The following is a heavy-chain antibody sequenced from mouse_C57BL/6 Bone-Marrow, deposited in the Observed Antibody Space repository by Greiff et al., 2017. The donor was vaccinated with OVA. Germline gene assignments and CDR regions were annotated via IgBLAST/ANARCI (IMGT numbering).Heavy chain of an antibody. CDR1: GFNIKDDY. J-gene: IGHJ1*03. D-gene: IGHD2-2*01. V-gene: IGHV14-4*01. CDR2: IDPENGDT. CDR3: TTCMVRRYFDV. Sequence: VQLQQSGAELVRPGASVKLSCTASGFNIKDDYMHWVKQRPEQGLEWIGWIDPENGDTEYASKFQGKATITADTSSNTAYLQLSSLTSEDTAVYYCTTCMVRRYFDVGGTGTAVSVSS.